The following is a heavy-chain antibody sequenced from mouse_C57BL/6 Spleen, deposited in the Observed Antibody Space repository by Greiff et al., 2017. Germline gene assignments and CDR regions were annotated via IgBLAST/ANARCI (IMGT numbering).Heavy chain of an antibody. J-gene: IGHJ1*03. D-gene: IGHD2-5*01. Sequence: VQLQQSGPGLVAPSQSLSITCTVSGFSLTSYGVDWVRQSPGKGLEWLGVIWGVGSTNYNSALKSRLSISKDNSKSQVFLKMNSLQTDDTAMYYCARSSYYSNYDWYFDVWGTGTTVTVSS. CDR2: IWGVGST. CDR1: GFSLTSYG. V-gene: IGHV2-6*01. CDR3: ARSSYYSNYDWYFDV.